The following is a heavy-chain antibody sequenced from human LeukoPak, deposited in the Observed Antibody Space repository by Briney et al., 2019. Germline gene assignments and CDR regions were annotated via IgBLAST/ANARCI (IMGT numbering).Heavy chain of an antibody. CDR1: GYTFTSCG. Sequence: ASVKVSCKASGYTFTSCGISWVRQAPGQGLEWMGWISAYNGNTNYAQKLQGRVTMTTDTSTSTAYMELRSLRSDDTAVYYCARGYYDFWSGYYTMYYFDYWGQGTLVTVSS. D-gene: IGHD3-3*01. CDR2: ISAYNGNT. CDR3: ARGYYDFWSGYYTMYYFDY. V-gene: IGHV1-18*01. J-gene: IGHJ4*02.